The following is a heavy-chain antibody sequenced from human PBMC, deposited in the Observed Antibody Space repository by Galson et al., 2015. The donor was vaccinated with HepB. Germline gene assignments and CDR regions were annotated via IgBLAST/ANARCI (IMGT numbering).Heavy chain of an antibody. CDR1: GFTFRNYG. CDR2: ISYDGSKK. J-gene: IGHJ3*02. Sequence: SLRLSCAASGFTFRNYGMHWVRQAPGKGLEWLALISYDGSKKYYGDSVKGRFTISRDNSKNTLYLQMNSLRVEDSSVYYCAKNNWNDVGDAFDIWGQGTMVTVSS. CDR3: AKNNWNDVGDAFDI. D-gene: IGHD1-20*01. V-gene: IGHV3-30*18.